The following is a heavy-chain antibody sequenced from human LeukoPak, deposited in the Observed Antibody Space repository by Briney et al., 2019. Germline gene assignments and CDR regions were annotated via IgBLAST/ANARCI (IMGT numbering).Heavy chain of an antibody. CDR2: MSGGGGST. Sequence: GGSLRLSCAASGFTFSSYGMSWARQAPGKGLEWVSAMSGGGGSTFYADSVKGRFTISRDNSKNTLYLQMNSLRAEDTAVYYCARAAIAARPLDYWGQGTLVTVSS. CDR1: GFTFSSYG. J-gene: IGHJ4*02. D-gene: IGHD6-6*01. V-gene: IGHV3-23*01. CDR3: ARAAIAARPLDY.